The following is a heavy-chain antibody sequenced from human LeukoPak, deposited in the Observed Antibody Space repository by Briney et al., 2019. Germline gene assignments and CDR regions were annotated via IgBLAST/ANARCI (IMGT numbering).Heavy chain of an antibody. CDR3: SLVGSSWYRYFQH. J-gene: IGHJ1*01. CDR1: GFTFSSYS. D-gene: IGHD6-13*01. V-gene: IGHV3-7*05. Sequence: GGSLRLSCAASGFTFSSYSMSWVRQAPGKGLEWVANIKQDGNEKYYVDSVKGRFTISRDNAKNSLYLQMNSLRAEDTAVYYSSLVGSSWYRYFQHWGQGTLVTVSS. CDR2: IKQDGNEK.